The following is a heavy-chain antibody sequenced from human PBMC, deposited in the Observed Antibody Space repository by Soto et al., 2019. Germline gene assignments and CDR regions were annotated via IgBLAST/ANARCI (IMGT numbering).Heavy chain of an antibody. CDR1: GYTFSTYY. CDR3: PRYDYNGYYFDY. D-gene: IGHD4-4*01. J-gene: IGHJ4*02. CDR2: MNPSGGST. V-gene: IGHV1-46*01. Sequence: QVQLVQSGAEVKKPGASVKVSCKASGYTFSTYYMHWVRQAPGQGYEWMGIMNPSGGSTTYAQKFQGRVTMTRDTSTTTVYMELSSLKSEDTAVYYCPRYDYNGYYFDYWGQGTLVTVSS.